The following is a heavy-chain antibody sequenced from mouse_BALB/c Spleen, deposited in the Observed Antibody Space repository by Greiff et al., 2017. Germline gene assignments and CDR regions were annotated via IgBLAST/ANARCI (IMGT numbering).Heavy chain of an antibody. CDR3: ASYGSSSYAMDY. CDR2: ISSGSSTI. J-gene: IGHJ4*01. D-gene: IGHD1-1*01. V-gene: IGHV5-17*02. Sequence: EVQVVESGGGLVQPGGSRKLSCAASGFTFSSFGMHWVRQAPEKGLEWVAYISSGSSTIYYADTVKGRFTISRDNPKNTLFLQMTSLRSEDTAMYYCASYGSSSYAMDYWGQGTSVTVSS. CDR1: GFTFSSFG.